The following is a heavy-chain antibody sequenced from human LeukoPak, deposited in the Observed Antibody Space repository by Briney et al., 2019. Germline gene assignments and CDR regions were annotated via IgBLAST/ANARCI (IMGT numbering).Heavy chain of an antibody. J-gene: IGHJ4*02. CDR3: ARHPHCSGGSCYQSRGYFDY. CDR2: IYYSGST. Sequence: KTSETLSLTCTVSGGSISSSSYYWGWIRQPPGKGLEWIGSIYYSGSTYYNPSLKSRVTISVDTSKNQFSLKLSSVTAADTAVYYCARHPHCSGGSCYQSRGYFDYWGQGTLVTVSS. CDR1: GGSISSSSYY. V-gene: IGHV4-39*01. D-gene: IGHD2-15*01.